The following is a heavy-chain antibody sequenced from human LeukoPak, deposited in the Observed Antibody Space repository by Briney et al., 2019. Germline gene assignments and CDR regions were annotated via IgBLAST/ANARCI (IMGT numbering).Heavy chain of an antibody. CDR3: ARGRIVVVPAAMRYFDY. Sequence: SETLSLTCTVSGGSISSGSYYWSWIRQPAGKGLEWIGRIYTSGSTNYNPSLKSRVTISVDTSKNQFSLKLSSVTAADTAVYYCARGRIVVVPAAMRYFDYWAQGTLLTVSS. V-gene: IGHV4-61*02. J-gene: IGHJ4*02. CDR1: GGSISSGSYY. CDR2: IYTSGST. D-gene: IGHD2-2*01.